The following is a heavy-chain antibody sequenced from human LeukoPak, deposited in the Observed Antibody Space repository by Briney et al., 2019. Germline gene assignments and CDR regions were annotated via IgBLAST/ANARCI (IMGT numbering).Heavy chain of an antibody. D-gene: IGHD2-2*01. CDR3: ARVGADQLPPYYYYGMDV. V-gene: IGHV6-1*01. J-gene: IGHJ6*02. Sequence: SQTLSLTCAISGDSVSSNSAAWNWIRQSPSRGLEWLGRTYYRSKWYNDYAVSVKSRITINPDTSKTQFSLQLNSVPPEDTAVYYCARVGADQLPPYYYYGMDVWGQGTTVTVSS. CDR1: GDSVSSNSAA. CDR2: TYYRSKWYN.